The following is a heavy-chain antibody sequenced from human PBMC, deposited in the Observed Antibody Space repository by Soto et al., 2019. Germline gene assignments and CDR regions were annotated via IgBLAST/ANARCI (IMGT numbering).Heavy chain of an antibody. J-gene: IGHJ2*01. D-gene: IGHD6-19*01. CDR2: VSTSGGTT. CDR1: GFSFTSSA. V-gene: IGHV3-23*01. Sequence: EVQLLESGGGLVQPEGSLRLSCAASGFSFTSSALGWVRQAPGKGLEWVSAVSTSGGTTYYADSVKGLFAISRDNSKSTLYLQMSSLRAEDTALYYCAKPRMYSGGIYWYFDLWGRGTLVTVSS. CDR3: AKPRMYSGGIYWYFDL.